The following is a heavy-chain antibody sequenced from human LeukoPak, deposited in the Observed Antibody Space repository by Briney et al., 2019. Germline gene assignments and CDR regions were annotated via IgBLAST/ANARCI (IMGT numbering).Heavy chain of an antibody. CDR1: GYTFTGYY. CDR3: ARDGSSIIDY. Sequence: GSSVKVSCKASGYTFTGYYMHWVRQAPGQGLEWMGWIKPNSGGTNYAQKFQGRVTMTRDTSISTAYMELSRLRPDGTAVYYCARDGSSIIDYWGQGTPVTVSS. V-gene: IGHV1-2*02. CDR2: IKPNSGGT. J-gene: IGHJ4*02. D-gene: IGHD6-13*01.